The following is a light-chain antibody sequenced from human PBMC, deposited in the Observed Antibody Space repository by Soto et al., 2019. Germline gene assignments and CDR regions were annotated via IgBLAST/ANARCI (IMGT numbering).Light chain of an antibody. V-gene: IGKV2-28*01. CDR1: QSLLHSNGYNY. CDR2: LGS. J-gene: IGKJ4*01. CDR3: MPKLS. Sequence: DIVMTQSPLSLPVTPGEPASISCRSSQSLLHSNGYNYLDWYLQKPGQSPQLLICLGSNRASGVPDRFSGSGSGTDFTLKISRVEAEDVGVYYCMPKLSCGGGTKVEIK.